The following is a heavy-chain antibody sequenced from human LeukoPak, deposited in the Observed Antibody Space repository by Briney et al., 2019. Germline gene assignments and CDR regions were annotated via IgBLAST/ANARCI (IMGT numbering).Heavy chain of an antibody. V-gene: IGHV4-59*01. CDR2: IYYSGST. CDR1: GGSFTTYY. CDR3: ARGATAGDY. Sequence: NASGTLSLTCTVSGGSFTTYYWNWIRQPPGKGLEWIGYIYYSGSTNYNPSLKSRVTISVDTSKNQFSLKLGSVTAADTAVYYCARGATAGDYWGQGILVTVSS. D-gene: IGHD6-13*01. J-gene: IGHJ4*02.